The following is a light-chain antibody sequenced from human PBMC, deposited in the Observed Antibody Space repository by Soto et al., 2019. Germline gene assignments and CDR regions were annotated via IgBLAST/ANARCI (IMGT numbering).Light chain of an antibody. J-gene: IGLJ2*01. V-gene: IGLV2-14*01. Sequence: QSALTQPASVSGSPGQSITISCTGTSSDVGGYNFVSWYQQHPGKVPRLIMYEVSNRPSGVSNRFSGSKSGNTASLTISGLQAVDEADYYCSSYTSTSTREVFGGGTKLTVL. CDR1: SSDVGGYNF. CDR3: SSYTSTSTREV. CDR2: EVS.